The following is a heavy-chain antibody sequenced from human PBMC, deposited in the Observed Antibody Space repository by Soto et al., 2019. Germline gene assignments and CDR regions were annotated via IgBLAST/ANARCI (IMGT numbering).Heavy chain of an antibody. CDR3: AREPGQGDGICSFDS. V-gene: IGHV4-59*01. CDR1: YC. D-gene: IGHD2-21*02. CDR2: IDVTGST. Sequence: YCGRWILQQTGKGLELVGYIDVTGSTNYDPCIKSRITISVDTSKSQVSLKLSSVTAADTAVYFSAREPGQGDGICSFDSCSQGTLVSAS. J-gene: IGHJ4*02.